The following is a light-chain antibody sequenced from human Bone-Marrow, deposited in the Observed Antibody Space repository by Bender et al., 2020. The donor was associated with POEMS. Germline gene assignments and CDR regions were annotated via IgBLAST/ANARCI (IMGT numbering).Light chain of an antibody. Sequence: QSVLTQPPSVSGAPVQRVIISCTGSSSNIGSRTVNWYQQVPGTAPKLLISSNNQRPSGVPDRFSGSKSGTSASLASSGLQSDDEAIYFCVAWDASLNGWVFGGGTKLTVL. CDR2: SNN. CDR1: SSNIGSRT. CDR3: VAWDASLNGWV. V-gene: IGLV1-44*01. J-gene: IGLJ3*02.